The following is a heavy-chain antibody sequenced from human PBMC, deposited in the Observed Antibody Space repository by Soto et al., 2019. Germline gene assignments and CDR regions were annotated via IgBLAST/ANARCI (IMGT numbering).Heavy chain of an antibody. CDR3: DRGEQLVEFDY. V-gene: IGHV4-30-4*01. D-gene: IGHD6-13*01. J-gene: IGHJ4*02. Sequence: SETLSLTCTVSGGSISSGDYYWSWIRQPPGKGLEWIGYIYYSGSTYYNPSLKSRVTISVDTSKNQFSLKLSSVTAADTAVYYCDRGEQLVEFDYWGQGTLVTVSS. CDR2: IYYSGST. CDR1: GGSISSGDYY.